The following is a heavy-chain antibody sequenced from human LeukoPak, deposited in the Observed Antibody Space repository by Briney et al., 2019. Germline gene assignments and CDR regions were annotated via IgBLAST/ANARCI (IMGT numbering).Heavy chain of an antibody. CDR1: GFTFSSYS. D-gene: IGHD6-19*01. V-gene: IGHV3-21*01. Sequence: GGSLRLSCAASGFTFSSYSMNWVRQAPGKGLEWVSSISSSSSYIYYADSVKGRFTISRDNAKNSLYLQMNSLRAEDTAVYYCARGGGAVAGHLYWGQGSLVTVSS. J-gene: IGHJ4*02. CDR2: ISSSSSYI. CDR3: ARGGGAVAGHLY.